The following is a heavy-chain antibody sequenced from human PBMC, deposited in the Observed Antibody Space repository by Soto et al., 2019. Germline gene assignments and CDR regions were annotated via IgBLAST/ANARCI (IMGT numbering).Heavy chain of an antibody. CDR2: ISYDGSNK. Sequence: GGSLRLSCAASGFTFSSYGMHWVRQAPGKGLEWVAVISYDGSNKYYADSVKGRFTISRDNSKNTLYLQMNSLRAEDTAVYYCAKEYYDILTGYQNTIDYWGQGTLVTVSS. V-gene: IGHV3-30*18. J-gene: IGHJ4*02. D-gene: IGHD3-9*01. CDR1: GFTFSSYG. CDR3: AKEYYDILTGYQNTIDY.